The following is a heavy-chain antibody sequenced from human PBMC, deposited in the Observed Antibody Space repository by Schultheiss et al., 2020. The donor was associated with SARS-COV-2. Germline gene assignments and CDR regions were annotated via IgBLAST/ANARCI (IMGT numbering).Heavy chain of an antibody. CDR3: ARGVRTVTTSFDY. Sequence: SETLSLTCAIYGGSFSGYFWTWIRQHPGKGLEWIGYIYYSGSTYYNPSLKSRVNISLDTSKNQFSLKLSSVTAADTAVYYCARGVRTVTTSFDYWGQGTLVTVSS. J-gene: IGHJ4*02. CDR1: GGSFSGYF. CDR2: IYYSGST. D-gene: IGHD4-17*01. V-gene: IGHV4-34*01.